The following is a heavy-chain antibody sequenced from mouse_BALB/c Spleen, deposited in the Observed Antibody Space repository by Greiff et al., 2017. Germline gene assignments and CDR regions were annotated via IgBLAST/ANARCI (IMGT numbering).Heavy chain of an antibody. CDR2: INPSNGGT. V-gene: IGHV1S81*02. CDR1: GYTFTSYY. J-gene: IGHJ2*01. Sequence: QVQLQQPGAELVKPGASVKLSCKASGYTFTSYYMYWVKQRPGQGLEWIGGINPSNGGTNFNEKFKSKATLTVDKSSSTAYMQLSSLTSEDSAVYYCTIYGNYMYYFDYWGQGTTLTVSS. CDR3: TIYGNYMYYFDY. D-gene: IGHD2-1*01.